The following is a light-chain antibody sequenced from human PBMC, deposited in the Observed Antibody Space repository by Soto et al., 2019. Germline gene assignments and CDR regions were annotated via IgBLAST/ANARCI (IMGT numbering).Light chain of an antibody. J-gene: IGKJ5*01. CDR1: QGISSY. V-gene: IGKV1-8*01. Sequence: AIRMTQSPSSFSASTGDRVTITCRASQGISSYLAWYQQKPGKAPKLLIYAASTLQSGVPSRFSGSGSGTDFTLTISSLEPEDFAVYYCQQRSNWPPTFGQGTRLEIK. CDR3: QQRSNWPPT. CDR2: AAS.